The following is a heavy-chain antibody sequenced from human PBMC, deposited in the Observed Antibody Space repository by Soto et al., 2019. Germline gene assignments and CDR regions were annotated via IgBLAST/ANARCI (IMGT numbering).Heavy chain of an antibody. D-gene: IGHD6-13*01. Sequence: ASVKVSCKASGYTFTSYGISWVRQAPGQGLEWMGWISAYNGNTNYAQKLQGRVTMTTDTSTSTAYMELRSLRSDDTAVYYCARHRRSSSRWYFLPSCMDLWGQGTTVTVSS. J-gene: IGHJ6*02. CDR2: ISAYNGNT. CDR3: ARHRRSSSRWYFLPSCMDL. CDR1: GYTFTSYG. V-gene: IGHV1-18*04.